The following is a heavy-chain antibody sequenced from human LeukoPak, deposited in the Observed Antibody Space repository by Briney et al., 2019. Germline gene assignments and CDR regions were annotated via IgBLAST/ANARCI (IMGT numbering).Heavy chain of an antibody. J-gene: IGHJ6*03. CDR3: ARGDYYYSYYMDV. Sequence: SETLSLTCTLSGGSIITYDWNWIRQPPGKGLEWIGYIYYSGSTNYNPSLKSRVTISVDTSKKQFSLKLSSVTAADTAMYYCARGDYYYSYYMDVWGKGTTVTVSS. CDR1: GGSIITYD. V-gene: IGHV4-59*01. CDR2: IYYSGST.